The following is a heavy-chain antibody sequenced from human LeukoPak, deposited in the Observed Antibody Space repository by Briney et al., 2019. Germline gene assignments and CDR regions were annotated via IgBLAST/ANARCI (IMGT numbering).Heavy chain of an antibody. J-gene: IGHJ6*03. CDR1: GYTFTSYD. Sequence: ASVKVSCKASGYTFTSYDINWVRQATGQGLEWMGWMNPNSGNTGYAQKFQVRVTMTRNTSISTAYMELSSLRPEDTAVYYCARGGEMATIFWVLNRNYYMDVWGKGTTVTVSS. V-gene: IGHV1-8*01. CDR3: ARGGEMATIFWVLNRNYYMDV. D-gene: IGHD5-24*01. CDR2: MNPNSGNT.